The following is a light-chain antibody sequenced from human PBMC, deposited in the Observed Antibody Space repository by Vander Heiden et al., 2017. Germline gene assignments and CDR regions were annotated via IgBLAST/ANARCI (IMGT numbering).Light chain of an antibody. CDR1: LLANKY. J-gene: IGLJ2*01. V-gene: IGLV3-27*01. Sequence: SYELTQPSSVSVSPGQTARTTCSVDLLANKYARWFQQKPGLAPVLVIYKDSERPSGIPERFSGSSSGTTVTLTISGAQVEDEADYYCYSAADNNLVFGGGTKLTVL. CDR3: YSAADNNLV. CDR2: KDS.